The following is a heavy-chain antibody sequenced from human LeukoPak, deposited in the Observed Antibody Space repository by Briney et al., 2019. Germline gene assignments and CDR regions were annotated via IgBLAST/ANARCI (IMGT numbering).Heavy chain of an antibody. CDR3: ARPSITSWYAFDI. CDR2: ISYDGSNK. CDR1: TFTFSSYA. V-gene: IGHV3-30-3*01. J-gene: IGHJ3*02. D-gene: IGHD6-13*01. Sequence: PGRSLRLSCANSTFTFSSYAMHWVRQAPGKGLEWVTIISYDGSNKYYADSVKGRFTISRDNSKNTLYLQMNGLRAEDTAVYYCARPSITSWYAFDIWGQGTMVTVSS.